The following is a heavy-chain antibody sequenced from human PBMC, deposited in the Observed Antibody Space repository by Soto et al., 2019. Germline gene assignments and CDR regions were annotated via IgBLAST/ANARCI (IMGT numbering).Heavy chain of an antibody. V-gene: IGHV1-69*13. J-gene: IGHJ4*02. CDR3: ARPPIAAAGTFDY. Sequence: SVKVSCKASGVTFSSYAISWVRQDPGQGLEWMGGIIPIFGTANYAQKFQGRVTITADESTSTAYMELSSLRSEDTAVYYCARPPIAAAGTFDYWGQGTLVTVSS. CDR2: IIPIFGTA. D-gene: IGHD6-13*01. CDR1: GVTFSSYA.